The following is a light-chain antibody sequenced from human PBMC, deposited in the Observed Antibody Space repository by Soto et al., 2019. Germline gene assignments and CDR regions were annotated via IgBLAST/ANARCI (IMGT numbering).Light chain of an antibody. CDR2: EVS. CDR3: CSYAGSGKVV. V-gene: IGLV2-23*02. CDR1: SSDIGSYNL. J-gene: IGLJ3*02. Sequence: QSALTQPGSVSGSLGQAISISSTGTSSDIGSYNLVSWYQQYPGKAPKLMILEVSERPSGVSNRFSGSKSGDTASLTISGLQAEYEADYYCCSYAGSGKVVFGGGTKLTVL.